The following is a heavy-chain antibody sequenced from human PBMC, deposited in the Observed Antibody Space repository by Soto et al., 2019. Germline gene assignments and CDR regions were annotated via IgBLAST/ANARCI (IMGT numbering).Heavy chain of an antibody. J-gene: IGHJ6*02. V-gene: IGHV1-69*12. CDR3: ARDSPSSYAPGPDYYYGMDV. D-gene: IGHD2-2*01. Sequence: QVQLVQSGAEVKKPGSSVKVSCKASGGTFSSYAISWVRQAPGQGLEWMGGLIPIFGTANYAQKFQGRVTITADESTSTAYMELSSLRAEDTAVYYCARDSPSSYAPGPDYYYGMDVWGQGTTVTVSS. CDR2: LIPIFGTA. CDR1: GGTFSSYA.